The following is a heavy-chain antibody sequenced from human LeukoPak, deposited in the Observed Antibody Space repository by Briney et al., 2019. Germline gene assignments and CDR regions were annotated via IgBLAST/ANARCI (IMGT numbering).Heavy chain of an antibody. CDR3: ARSYDSSGHPFDY. Sequence: PGGSLRLSCAASGFTFSNYGMHWVRQAPGKGLEWVAVILSDGSQEFYADSVKGRFTISRDNAKNSLYLQMNSLRAEDTAVYYCARSYDSSGHPFDYWGQGTLVTVSS. CDR1: GFTFSNYG. V-gene: IGHV3-33*01. CDR2: ILSDGSQE. D-gene: IGHD3-22*01. J-gene: IGHJ4*02.